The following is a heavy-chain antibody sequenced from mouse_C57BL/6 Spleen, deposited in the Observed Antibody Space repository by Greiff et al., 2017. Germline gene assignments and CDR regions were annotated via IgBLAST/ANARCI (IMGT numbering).Heavy chain of an antibody. CDR2: IRSKSSNYAT. D-gene: IGHD4-1*01. CDR3: VREGLGRGGYYFDD. Sequence: EVKVVESGGGLVQPKGSLKLSCAASGFTFNTYAMHWVRQAPGKGLEWVARIRSKSSNYATYYADSVKDRFTISRDDSQSMLYLQMNNLKTEDTAMYYCVREGLGRGGYYFDDWGQGTTLTVSS. J-gene: IGHJ2*01. CDR1: GFTFNTYA. V-gene: IGHV10-3*01.